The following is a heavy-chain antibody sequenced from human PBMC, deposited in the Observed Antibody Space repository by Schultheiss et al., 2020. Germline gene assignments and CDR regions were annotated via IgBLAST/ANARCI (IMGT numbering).Heavy chain of an antibody. CDR2: IYWGDDK. J-gene: IGHJ4*02. V-gene: IGHV2-70*19. CDR3: ARYSGSFYYFDY. D-gene: IGHD1-26*01. CDR1: GGSISSSNYY. Sequence: QTLSLTCTVSGGSISSSNYYWAWVRQPPGKALEWLALIYWGDDKRYNPSLKTRLTISKDTSKNQVVLTMTNMDPVDTATYYCARYSGSFYYFDYWGQGTLVTVSS.